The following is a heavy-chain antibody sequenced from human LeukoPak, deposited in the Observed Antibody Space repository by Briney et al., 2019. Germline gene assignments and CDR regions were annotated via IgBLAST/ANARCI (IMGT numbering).Heavy chain of an antibody. CDR3: ARDPGAVTPPSNFFDP. CDR1: GFTFTRYS. J-gene: IGHJ5*02. V-gene: IGHV3-21*01. Sequence: PGGSLRLSCAASGFTFTRYSMNGVGQAQGRGLEWVSSISSSSTYFYYLSSVMRLFPLSTHNPNNSLYLQMNSLTAEDTAVYYCARDPGAVTPPSNFFDPWGQGPLVTVSS. D-gene: IGHD4-17*01. CDR2: ISSSSTYF.